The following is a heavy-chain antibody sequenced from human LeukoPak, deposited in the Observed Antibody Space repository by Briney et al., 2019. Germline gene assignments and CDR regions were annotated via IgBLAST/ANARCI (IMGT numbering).Heavy chain of an antibody. V-gene: IGHV3-48*01. CDR3: SKDYHYDSSGLEFDAFDI. Sequence: PGGSLRLSCAHSRFTLSSDSMNCGPQAPGKGREGCSCLSRSSSTGYYADTVKGRFTISRDNAKNSMYLQIHSQRAYHEAWPDSSKDYHYDSSGLEFDAFDISGEGRMVTLPS. CDR1: RFTLSSDS. D-gene: IGHD3-22*01. J-gene: IGHJ3*02. CDR2: LSRSSSTG.